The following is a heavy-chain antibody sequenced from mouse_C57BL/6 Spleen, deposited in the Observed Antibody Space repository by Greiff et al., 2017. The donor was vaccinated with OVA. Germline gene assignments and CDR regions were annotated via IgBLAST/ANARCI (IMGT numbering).Heavy chain of an antibody. CDR1: GYSFTGYY. CDR3: ARPYDYDDGFAY. D-gene: IGHD2-4*01. V-gene: IGHV1-42*01. CDR2: INPSTGGT. J-gene: IGHJ3*01. Sequence: VQLQQSGPELVQPGASVKISCKASGYSFTGYYMNWVKQSPEKSLEWIGEINPSTGGTTYNQKFKAKATLTVDKSSSTAYMQLKSLTSEDSAVYYCARPYDYDDGFAYWGQGTLVTVSA.